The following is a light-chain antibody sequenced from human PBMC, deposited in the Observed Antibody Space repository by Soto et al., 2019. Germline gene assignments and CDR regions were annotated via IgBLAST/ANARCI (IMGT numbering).Light chain of an antibody. CDR3: CAYAGSSTYV. Sequence: QSVLTQPASVTASPGQSITISCTGTVNDVGTYNLVSWYQRRPGQAPKLLISDTKKRPSGSPSRFSGSKSGNTAPLTISGLQAEDEAEYACCAYAGSSTYVLGTGPKVTVL. CDR2: DTK. V-gene: IGLV2-23*01. J-gene: IGLJ1*01. CDR1: VNDVGTYNL.